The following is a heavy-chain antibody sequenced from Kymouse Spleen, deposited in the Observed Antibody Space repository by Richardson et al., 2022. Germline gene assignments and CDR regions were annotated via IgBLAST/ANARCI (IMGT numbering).Heavy chain of an antibody. CDR1: GGSFSGYY. Sequence: QVQLQQWGAGLLKPSETLSLTCAVYGGSFSGYYWSWIRQPPGKGLEWIGEINHSGSTNYNPSLKSRVTISVDTSKNQFSLKLSSVTAADTAVYYCARGGDYGDYVGAFDIWGQGTMVTVSS. CDR3: ARGGDYGDYVGAFDI. D-gene: IGHD4-17*01. J-gene: IGHJ3*02. CDR2: INHSGST. V-gene: IGHV4-34*01.